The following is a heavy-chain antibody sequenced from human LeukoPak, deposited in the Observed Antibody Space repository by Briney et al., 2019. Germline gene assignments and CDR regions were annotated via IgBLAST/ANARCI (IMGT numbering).Heavy chain of an antibody. J-gene: IGHJ4*02. CDR2: IYYSGST. V-gene: IGHV4-39*01. D-gene: IGHD1-1*01. Sequence: PSETLSLTCTVSGGSISSSSCYWGWVRQPPGKGLEWIGSIYYSGSTYYNPSLKSRVTVSGDTSKHQFSLKLSSVTAADSAVYDCARLDYNLSYFDYWGQGTLVTVSS. CDR1: GGSISSSSCY. CDR3: ARLDYNLSYFDY.